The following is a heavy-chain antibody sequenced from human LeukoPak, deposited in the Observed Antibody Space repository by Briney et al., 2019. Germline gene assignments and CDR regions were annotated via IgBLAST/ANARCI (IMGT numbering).Heavy chain of an antibody. CDR3: ASYGYSYGQPAIDY. CDR2: IYHSGST. V-gene: IGHV4-4*02. Sequence: SGTLSLTCAVSGGSISSSNWWSWVRQPPGKGLEWIGEIYHSGSTNYNPSLKSRVTISVDTPKNQFSLKLSSVTAADTAVYYCASYGYSYGQPAIDYWGQGTLVTVSS. CDR1: GGSISSSNW. J-gene: IGHJ4*02. D-gene: IGHD5-18*01.